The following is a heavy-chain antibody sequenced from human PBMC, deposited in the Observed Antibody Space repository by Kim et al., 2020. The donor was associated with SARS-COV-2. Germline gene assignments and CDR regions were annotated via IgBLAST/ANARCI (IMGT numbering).Heavy chain of an antibody. CDR3: ARVSSGFYYHVDV. J-gene: IGHJ6*03. Sequence: GGSLRLSCAASGFTFSNYAMNWVRQAPGKGLEWISMISSGSHYKYYADSVRGRFTISRDNAENSLFLQMNSLRAEDTAVYFLARVSSGFYYHVDVWGKGTTATVSS. V-gene: IGHV3-21*01. CDR1: GFTFSNYA. D-gene: IGHD5-12*01. CDR2: ISSGSHYK.